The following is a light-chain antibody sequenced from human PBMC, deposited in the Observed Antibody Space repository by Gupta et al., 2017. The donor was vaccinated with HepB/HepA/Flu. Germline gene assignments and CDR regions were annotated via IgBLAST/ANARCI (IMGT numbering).Light chain of an antibody. V-gene: IGLV1-47*02. CDR3: AAWDNSLSGDV. Sequence: QSVLTQPPSASGTPGQRVTISCSGSSSNVGRDNVYWYQQLPGTAPKLLIYNDDQRPSGVPDRFSGSKSGTSASLAIRGLRSEDEADYYCAAWDNSLSGDVFGTGTWVTVL. CDR2: NDD. CDR1: SSNVGRDN. J-gene: IGLJ1*01.